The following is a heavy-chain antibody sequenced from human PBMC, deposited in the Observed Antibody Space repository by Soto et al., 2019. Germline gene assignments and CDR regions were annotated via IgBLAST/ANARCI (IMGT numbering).Heavy chain of an antibody. Sequence: QVQLQESGPGLVKPSETLSLTCTVSGGSIDGYYWTWIRQPPGKGLEWVGYIYYSGDSNYNPSLTSRVTISVDTSKNQFSLNLSSVTAADTAIYYCARIREVYGGNSVDYWGQGTLVTVSA. J-gene: IGHJ4*02. CDR2: IYYSGDS. CDR1: GGSIDGYY. D-gene: IGHD4-17*01. V-gene: IGHV4-59*01. CDR3: ARIREVYGGNSVDY.